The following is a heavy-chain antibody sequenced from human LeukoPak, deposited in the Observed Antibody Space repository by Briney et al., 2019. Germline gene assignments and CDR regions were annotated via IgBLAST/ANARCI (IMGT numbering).Heavy chain of an antibody. D-gene: IGHD6-6*01. CDR1: GYTFPSYF. Sequence: ASVKVSCKAFGYTFPSYFMHWVRQAPGQGLEWMGINNPTGGSTTYAQKFQGRVTMTRDTSTSTVYTELSSLRSDDTAVYYCARTAARRFDYWGQGTLVTVSS. V-gene: IGHV1-46*01. J-gene: IGHJ4*02. CDR2: NNPTGGST. CDR3: ARTAARRFDY.